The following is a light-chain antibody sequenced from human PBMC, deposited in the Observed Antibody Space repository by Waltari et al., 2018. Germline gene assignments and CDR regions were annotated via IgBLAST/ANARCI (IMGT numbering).Light chain of an antibody. CDR3: QKYNSASWT. CDR2: AAS. V-gene: IGKV1-27*01. Sequence: DIQMTQSPSSLSASVGDRVTITCRASQDISNYLVWYQQKPGKVPKLLIYAASTLQSGVPSRFSGSGSGTDFTLTISSLQPEDVATYYCQKYNSASWTFGQGTKVEIK. CDR1: QDISNY. J-gene: IGKJ1*01.